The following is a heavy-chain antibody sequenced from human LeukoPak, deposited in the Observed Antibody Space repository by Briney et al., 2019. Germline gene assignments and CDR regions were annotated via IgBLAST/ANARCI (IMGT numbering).Heavy chain of an antibody. CDR1: GDSIGSSSDY. CDR2: FYYGGST. J-gene: IGHJ4*02. CDR3: TRLDY. Sequence: PSETLSLTCTVSGDSIGSSSDYWGWVRQPPGKGLERIGSFYYGGSTYYNPSLKSRVTISVDTSKNQFSLELSSVTASDTAIYYCTRLDYWGQGTLVTVSS. V-gene: IGHV4-39*01.